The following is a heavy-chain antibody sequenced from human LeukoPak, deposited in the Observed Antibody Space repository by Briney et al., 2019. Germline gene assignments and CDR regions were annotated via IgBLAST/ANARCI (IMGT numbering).Heavy chain of an antibody. V-gene: IGHV3-23*01. CDR3: AKETSSSFDY. CDR2: ISNSGGSR. CDR1: GFTFSSYA. J-gene: IGHJ4*02. Sequence: GGSLRLSCAASGFTFSSYAMNWVRQAPGKGLEWVSGISNSGGSRYYADSVKGRFTISRDNSKNTLYLQMNSLGAEDTAVYYCAKETSSSFDYWGQGTLVTVSS. D-gene: IGHD6-6*01.